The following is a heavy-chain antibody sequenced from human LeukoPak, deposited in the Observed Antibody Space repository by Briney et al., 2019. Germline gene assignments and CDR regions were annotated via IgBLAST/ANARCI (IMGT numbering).Heavy chain of an antibody. V-gene: IGHV3-43*01. D-gene: IGHD2-2*01. CDR2: ISWDGDTT. CDR3: AKDVHTVVVPAATQFNF. CDR1: GFTFSDYW. Sequence: HPGGSLRLSCAASGFTFSDYWMSWVRQAPGKGLEWVALISWDGDTTYYADSVKGRFTISRDNSKNYMYLEMKSLKNEDTALYYCAKDVHTVVVPAATQFNFWGQGTLVTVSS. J-gene: IGHJ4*02.